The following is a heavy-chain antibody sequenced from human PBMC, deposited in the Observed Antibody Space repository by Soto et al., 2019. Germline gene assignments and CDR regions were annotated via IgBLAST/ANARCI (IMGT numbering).Heavy chain of an antibody. V-gene: IGHV1-2*04. CDR1: GYTFTGYY. Sequence: GASVKVSCKASGYTFTGYYMHWVRQAPGQGLEWMGWINPNSGGTNYAQKFQGWVTMTRDTSISTAYMELSRLRSDDTAVYYCARGFSESSSWYWVFDYWGQGTLVTVSS. CDR2: INPNSGGT. J-gene: IGHJ4*02. D-gene: IGHD6-13*01. CDR3: ARGFSESSSWYWVFDY.